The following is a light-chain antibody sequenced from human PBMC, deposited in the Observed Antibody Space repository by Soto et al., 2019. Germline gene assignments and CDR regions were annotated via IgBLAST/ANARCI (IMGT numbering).Light chain of an antibody. CDR3: AAWDDSLNGYG. CDR2: SNN. Sequence: QSALTQPPSASGTPGQRVTISCSGSSSNIGSNTVNWYQQLPGTAPKLLIYSNNQRPSGVPDRFSGSKSGTSASLAISGLQSDDKAGYYCAAWDDSLNGYGFGTGTKVTVL. J-gene: IGLJ1*01. CDR1: SSNIGSNT. V-gene: IGLV1-44*01.